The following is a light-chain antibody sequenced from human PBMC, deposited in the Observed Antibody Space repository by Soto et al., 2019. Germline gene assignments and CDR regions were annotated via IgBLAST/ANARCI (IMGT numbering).Light chain of an antibody. V-gene: IGKV3-15*01. Sequence: EIVMTQSPATLSVSPGGRATLSCRASQSISGTLAWYQQKPGQAPRLLIYGASTRATGIPARFSGSGSGTEFTLTISSLQSEDFAVYYCQQYTNWPPWTFGQGTKVDIK. J-gene: IGKJ1*01. CDR3: QQYTNWPPWT. CDR2: GAS. CDR1: QSISGT.